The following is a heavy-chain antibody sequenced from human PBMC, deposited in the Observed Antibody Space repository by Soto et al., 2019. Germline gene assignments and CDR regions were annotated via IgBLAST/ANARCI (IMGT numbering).Heavy chain of an antibody. V-gene: IGHV1-69*13. CDR3: ARDSPPYYYDSSGPLDY. CDR2: IIPIFGTA. Sequence: SVKVSCKASGGTFSSYAISWVRQAPGQGLEWMGGIIPIFGTANYAQKFQGRVTITADESTSTAYMELSSLRSEDTAVYYCARDSPPYYYDSSGPLDYWGQGTLVTVSS. CDR1: GGTFSSYA. D-gene: IGHD3-22*01. J-gene: IGHJ4*02.